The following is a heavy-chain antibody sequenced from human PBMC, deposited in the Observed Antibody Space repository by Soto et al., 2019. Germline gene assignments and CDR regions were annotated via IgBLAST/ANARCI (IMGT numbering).Heavy chain of an antibody. J-gene: IGHJ3*02. CDR3: ARRVEMATIRGGDDAFDI. Sequence: GESLKISCKGSGYSFTSYWIGWVRQMPGKGLEWMGIIYPGDSDTRYSPSFQGQVTISADKSISTAYLQWSSLKASDTAMYYCARRVEMATIRGGDDAFDIWGQGTMVTVSS. CDR1: GYSFTSYW. D-gene: IGHD5-12*01. CDR2: IYPGDSDT. V-gene: IGHV5-51*01.